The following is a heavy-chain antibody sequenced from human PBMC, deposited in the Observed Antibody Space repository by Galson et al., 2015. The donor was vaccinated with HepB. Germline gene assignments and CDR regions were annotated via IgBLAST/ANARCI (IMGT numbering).Heavy chain of an antibody. J-gene: IGHJ5*02. V-gene: IGHV1-58*01. CDR1: GFTFTSSA. CDR2: IVVGSGNT. D-gene: IGHD1-26*01. Sequence: SVKVSCKASGFTFTSSAVQWVRQARGQRLEWIGRIVVGSGNTNYARKFQERVTFTRDMSTSTAYMELSSLRSEDTAVYYCAADHRIVGGLFDPWGQGTLVSVSS. CDR3: AADHRIVGGLFDP.